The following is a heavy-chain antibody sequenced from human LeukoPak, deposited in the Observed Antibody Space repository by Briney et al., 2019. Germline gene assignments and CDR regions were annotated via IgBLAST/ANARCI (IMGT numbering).Heavy chain of an antibody. V-gene: IGHV3-53*01. CDR3: ATGVDTAMVTSDY. CDR1: GFTVSSNY. J-gene: IGHJ4*02. Sequence: GGSLRLSCAASGFTVSSNYMSWVRQAPGKGLEWVSVIYSGGSTYYADSVKGRFTISRDNSKSTLYPQMNSLRAEDTAVYYCATGVDTAMVTSDYWGQGTLVTVSS. D-gene: IGHD5-18*01. CDR2: IYSGGST.